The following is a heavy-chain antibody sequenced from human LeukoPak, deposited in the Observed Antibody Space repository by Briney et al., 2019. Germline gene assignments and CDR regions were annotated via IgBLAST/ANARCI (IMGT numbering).Heavy chain of an antibody. J-gene: IGHJ4*02. D-gene: IGHD5-24*01. CDR1: GFTFSTYA. CDR2: ISGGGGST. Sequence: PGGSLRLSCAASGFTFSTYAMSWVRQAPGKGLEWVSTISGGGGSTHFADSVKGRFTISRDNSKSTLYLQMNSLRTEDTAIYYCAKGDGDGYNIDFDFWGQGTLVTVSS. V-gene: IGHV3-23*01. CDR3: AKGDGDGYNIDFDF.